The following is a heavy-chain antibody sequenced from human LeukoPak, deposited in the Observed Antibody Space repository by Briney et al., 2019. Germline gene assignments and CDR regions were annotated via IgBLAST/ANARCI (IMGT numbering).Heavy chain of an antibody. J-gene: IGHJ5*02. D-gene: IGHD3-9*01. CDR2: IYYSGST. CDR3: ARVRVLRYFDWLSYQDQNWFDP. CDR1: GGSISSGDYY. Sequence: SETLSLTCTVSGGSISSGDYYWSWIRQPPGKGLEWIGYIYYSGSTYYNPSLKSRVTISVDTSKNQFSLKLSSVTVADTAVYYCARVRVLRYFDWLSYQDQNWFDPWGQGTLVTVSS. V-gene: IGHV4-30-4*01.